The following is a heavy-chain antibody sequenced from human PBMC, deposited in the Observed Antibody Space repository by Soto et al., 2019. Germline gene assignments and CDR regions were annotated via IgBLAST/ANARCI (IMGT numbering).Heavy chain of an antibody. D-gene: IGHD6-13*01. CDR3: ARNAAAGSDYYYYGMDV. CDR2: IWYDGSNK. J-gene: IGHJ6*02. Sequence: QVQLVESGGGVVQPGRSLRLSCAASGFTFSRYGMHWVRQAPGKGLEWVAVIWYDGSNKYYADSVKGRFTISRDNSKNTLYLQMNSLRAEDTAVYYCARNAAAGSDYYYYGMDVWGQGTTVTVSS. CDR1: GFTFSRYG. V-gene: IGHV3-33*01.